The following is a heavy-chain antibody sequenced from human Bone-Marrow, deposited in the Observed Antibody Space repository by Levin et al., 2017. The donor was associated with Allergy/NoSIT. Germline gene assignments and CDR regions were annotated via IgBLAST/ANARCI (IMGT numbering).Heavy chain of an antibody. CDR1: GGTFSSYA. Sequence: ASVKVSCKASGGTFSSYAISWVRQAPGQGLEWMGGIIPIFGTANYAQKFQGRVTITADESTSTAYMELSSLRSEDTAVYYCARALPSVITESHDAFDIWGQGTMVTVSS. V-gene: IGHV1-69*13. J-gene: IGHJ3*02. D-gene: IGHD1-20*01. CDR3: ARALPSVITESHDAFDI. CDR2: IIPIFGTA.